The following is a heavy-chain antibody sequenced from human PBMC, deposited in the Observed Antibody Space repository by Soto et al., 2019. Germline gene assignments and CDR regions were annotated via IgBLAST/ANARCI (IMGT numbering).Heavy chain of an antibody. CDR1: AYTFTGYY. Sequence: SGEVWYKVSAYTFTGYYIHWVRQTPGQGPEWMGEISPQTGGTKYAQKYQGSVTMTRDTSITKVYMELSNLSPDDTAVYYCGRGRSGELVIFYWGQGTLVTVYS. J-gene: IGHJ4*02. CDR2: ISPQTGGT. CDR3: GRGRSGELVIFY. D-gene: IGHD1-26*01. V-gene: IGHV1-2*02.